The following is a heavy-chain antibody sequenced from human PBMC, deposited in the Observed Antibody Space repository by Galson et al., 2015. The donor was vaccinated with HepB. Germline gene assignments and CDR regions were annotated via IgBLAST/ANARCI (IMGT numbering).Heavy chain of an antibody. D-gene: IGHD5-24*01. V-gene: IGHV3-30*04. CDR2: TSYDGETK. CDR3: AQSRHLGQGFHY. Sequence: SLRLSCAASGFTFSIEAMYWVRQAPDKGLEFVAATSYDGETKYYADSVRGRFTISRDNSKNTLYLQMNSLRVEDTALYYCAQSRHLGQGFHYWGQGIMVTVSS. J-gene: IGHJ4*02. CDR1: GFTFSIEA.